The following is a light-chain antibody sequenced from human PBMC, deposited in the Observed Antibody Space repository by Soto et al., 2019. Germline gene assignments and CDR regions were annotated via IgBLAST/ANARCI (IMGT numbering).Light chain of an antibody. CDR1: QGINNY. CDR3: QKYNSAVDT. V-gene: IGKV1-27*01. Sequence: DIQMTQSPFSLSASVGDRVTSTCRASQGINNYLAWYQQKPGKVPRLLIYAASTLQSGVPSRFSGSGSGTDFTLTISSLQPEDVATYYCQKYNSAVDTFGGGTKVDIK. J-gene: IGKJ4*01. CDR2: AAS.